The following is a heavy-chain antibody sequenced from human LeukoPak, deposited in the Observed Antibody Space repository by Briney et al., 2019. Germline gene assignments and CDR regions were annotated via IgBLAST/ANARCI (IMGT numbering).Heavy chain of an antibody. CDR3: APAARYCSGGSCYQDWFDP. Sequence: TSSETLSLTCAVYGGSFSGYYWSWIRQPPGKGLEWIGEINHSGSTNYNPSLKSRVTISVDTSKNQFSLKLSSVTAADTAVYYCAPAARYCSGGSCYQDWFDPWGQGTLVTVSS. CDR1: GGSFSGYY. CDR2: INHSGST. J-gene: IGHJ5*02. D-gene: IGHD2-15*01. V-gene: IGHV4-34*01.